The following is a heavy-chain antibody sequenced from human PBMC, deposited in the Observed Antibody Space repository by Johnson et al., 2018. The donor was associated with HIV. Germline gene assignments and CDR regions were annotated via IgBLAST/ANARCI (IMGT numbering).Heavy chain of an antibody. V-gene: IGHV3-13*01. CDR2: IGTAGDT. CDR3: ARDLQGRDVFDI. J-gene: IGHJ3*02. CDR1: GFTFSSYD. Sequence: VQLVESGGGLVQPGGSLRLSCAASGFTFSSYDMHWVRQATGKGLEWVSAIGTAGDTYYPGSVKGRFTISRENAKNSVYLQMNSLRAGDTAVYYCARDLQGRDVFDIWGQGTMVTVSS.